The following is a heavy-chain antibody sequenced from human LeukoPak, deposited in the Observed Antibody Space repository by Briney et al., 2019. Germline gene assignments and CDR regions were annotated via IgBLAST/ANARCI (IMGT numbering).Heavy chain of an antibody. Sequence: PGGSLRLSCAASGFTFSSYGMHWVRQAPGKGLVWVSRINSDGRSTSYADSVKGRFTISRDNAKNTLYLQMNSLRAEDTAVYYCARATFYSSSWYAVSVDVWGQGTTVTVSS. CDR2: INSDGRST. J-gene: IGHJ6*02. CDR3: ARATFYSSSWYAVSVDV. D-gene: IGHD6-13*01. V-gene: IGHV3-74*01. CDR1: GFTFSSYG.